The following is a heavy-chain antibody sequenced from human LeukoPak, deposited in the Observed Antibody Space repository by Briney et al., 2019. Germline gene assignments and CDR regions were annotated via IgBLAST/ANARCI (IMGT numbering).Heavy chain of an antibody. D-gene: IGHD1-1*01. V-gene: IGHV4-39*01. Sequence: PSETLSLTCTVSGGSISSSSYYWGWIRQPPGKGLEWIGSIYYSGSTYYNPSLKSRVTISVDTSKNQFSLKLSSVTAADTAVYYCARRGINENSHFDYWGQGTLVTVSS. J-gene: IGHJ4*02. CDR2: IYYSGST. CDR1: GGSISSSSYY. CDR3: ARRGINENSHFDY.